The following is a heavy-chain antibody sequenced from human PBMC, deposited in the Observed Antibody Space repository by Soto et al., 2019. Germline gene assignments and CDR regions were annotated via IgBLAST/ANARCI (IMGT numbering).Heavy chain of an antibody. V-gene: IGHV1-3*01. D-gene: IGHD3-10*01. J-gene: IGHJ5*02. CDR3: ARSPPEWFGELLSP. Sequence: ASVKVSCKASGYTFTSYAMHWVRQAPGQRLEWMGWINAGNGNTKYSQKFQGRVTITRDTSASTAYMELSSLRSEDTAVYYCARSPPEWFGELLSPWGQGTLVTVSS. CDR2: INAGNGNT. CDR1: GYTFTSYA.